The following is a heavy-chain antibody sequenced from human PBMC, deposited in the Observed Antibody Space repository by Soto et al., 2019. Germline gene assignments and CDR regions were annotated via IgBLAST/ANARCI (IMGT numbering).Heavy chain of an antibody. Sequence: QVQLVQSGAEVKQPGASVKVSCKASGYTFNSEAISWVRQAPGQGLEWMGWISAYNGDTKYAQKFQDRVTVTTDTSTSTAYMELRSLTSDDTAVYYCAIERGDCSGGTCSYGFDPWGEGTLVTVSS. D-gene: IGHD2-15*01. V-gene: IGHV1-18*01. CDR3: AIERGDCSGGTCSYGFDP. J-gene: IGHJ5*02. CDR1: GYTFNSEA. CDR2: ISAYNGDT.